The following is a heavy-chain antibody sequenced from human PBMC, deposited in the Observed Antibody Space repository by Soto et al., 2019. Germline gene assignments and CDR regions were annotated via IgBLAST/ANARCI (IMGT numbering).Heavy chain of an antibody. CDR2: ISAYNGNT. J-gene: IGHJ6*03. D-gene: IGHD3-3*01. CDR3: ARSAKGYDFWSGYPLTAYYYYYYMDV. Sequence: GASVKVSCKASGYTFTSYGISWVRQAPGQGLEWMGWISAYNGNTNYAQKLQGRVTMTTDTSTCTAYMELRSLRSDDTAVYYCARSAKGYDFWSGYPLTAYYYYYYMDVWGKGTTVTVSS. CDR1: GYTFTSYG. V-gene: IGHV1-18*01.